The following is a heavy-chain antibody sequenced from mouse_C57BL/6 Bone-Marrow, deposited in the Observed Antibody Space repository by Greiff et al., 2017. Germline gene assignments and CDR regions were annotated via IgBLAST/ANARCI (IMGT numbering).Heavy chain of an antibody. Sequence: EVHLVESGGGLVKPGGSLKLSCAASGFTFSSYAMSWVRQTPEKRLEWVATISDGGSYTYYPDNVKGRFTISRDNAKNHLYLQMSHLKSEDTAMYYCARPGGSSPYYYAMDYWGQGTSVTVSS. CDR3: ARPGGSSPYYYAMDY. CDR2: ISDGGSYT. D-gene: IGHD1-1*01. CDR1: GFTFSSYA. V-gene: IGHV5-4*01. J-gene: IGHJ4*01.